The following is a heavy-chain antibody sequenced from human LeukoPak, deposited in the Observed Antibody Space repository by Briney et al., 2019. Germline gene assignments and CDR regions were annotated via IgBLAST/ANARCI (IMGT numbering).Heavy chain of an antibody. CDR3: AKDVTGGIAAAAYHFDY. CDR2: IRASGVST. D-gene: IGHD6-13*01. Sequence: GGSLRLSCAASGFTFSSYAMSWVHQAPGKGLEWVSAIRASGVSTYYADSVKGRFTISRDNSKNTLYLQMNSLRADDTAVYYCAKDVTGGIAAAAYHFDYWGQGTLVTVSS. J-gene: IGHJ4*02. CDR1: GFTFSSYA. V-gene: IGHV3-23*01.